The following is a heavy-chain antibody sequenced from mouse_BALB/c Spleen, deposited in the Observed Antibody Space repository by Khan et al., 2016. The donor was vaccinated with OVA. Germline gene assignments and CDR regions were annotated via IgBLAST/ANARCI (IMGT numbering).Heavy chain of an antibody. V-gene: IGHV1-26*01. CDR3: ARGYDFLAH. D-gene: IGHD2-14*01. CDR2: VNPNTGGT. Sequence: EVQLQESGPDLVKPGASVKISCKASGYSFTLYYMSWVKQSHGKSLEWIGRVNPNTGGTDHNQEFKGKAILTVDKSSNTAYMELRSLTSEDSADYYCARGYDFLAHWGQGTLVTVSA. CDR1: GYSFTLYY. J-gene: IGHJ3*01.